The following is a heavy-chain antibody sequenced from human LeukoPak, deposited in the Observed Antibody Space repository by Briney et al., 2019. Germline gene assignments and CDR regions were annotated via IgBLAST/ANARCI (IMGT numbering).Heavy chain of an antibody. Sequence: GGSLRLSCAASGFTFSDHYMDWVRQAPGKGLEWVGRTRNKPKGYSTEYAASVKGRFTISRDDSRNSLYLQMNSLTNEDTAVYFCVRAARESPDNYYYGLDAWGQGTTVTVSS. CDR1: GFTFSDHY. CDR2: TRNKPKGYST. CDR3: VRAARESPDNYYYGLDA. J-gene: IGHJ6*02. V-gene: IGHV3-72*01.